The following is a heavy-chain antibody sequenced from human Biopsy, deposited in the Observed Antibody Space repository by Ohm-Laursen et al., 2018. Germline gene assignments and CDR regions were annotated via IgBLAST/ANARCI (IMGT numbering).Heavy chain of an antibody. CDR2: IVPILGHL. D-gene: IGHD3-3*01. CDR1: GGPSTNYA. J-gene: IGHJ4*02. CDR3: TADADGYYTEFDY. V-gene: IGHV1-69*04. Sequence: SVKVSCKASGGPSTNYAFSWVRQAPGQGLEWVGRIVPILGHLNYAQRFQGRVSITADKSTSYVYMELSRLTSGDTAVYYCTADADGYYTEFDYWGPGTLVTVSS.